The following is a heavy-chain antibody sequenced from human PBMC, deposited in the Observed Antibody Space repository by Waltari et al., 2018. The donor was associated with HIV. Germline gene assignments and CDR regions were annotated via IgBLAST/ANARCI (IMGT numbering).Heavy chain of an antibody. J-gene: IGHJ3*02. D-gene: IGHD3-10*01. Sequence: QVQLQQWGAGLLKPSETLSLTCAVYGGSFSGYYWSWIRQPPGKGLEWIGEINHSGSTNYNPSLKSRVTISVDTSKNQFSLKLSSVTAADTAVYYCASGWTGAFDIWGQGTMVTVSS. CDR3: ASGWTGAFDI. CDR1: GGSFSGYY. CDR2: INHSGST. V-gene: IGHV4-34*01.